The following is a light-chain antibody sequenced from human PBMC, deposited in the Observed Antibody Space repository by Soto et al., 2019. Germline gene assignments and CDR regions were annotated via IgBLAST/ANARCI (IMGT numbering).Light chain of an antibody. Sequence: QSALTQPASVSGSPGQSITISCTGTSSDVGGYDYVSWYQLHPGKAPKLMVFEVNNRPSGVSYRFSGSKSGNTASLTISGRRAEDEADYFCSSYSISTAYLFGTGTKLTVL. CDR1: SSDVGGYDY. CDR2: EVN. CDR3: SSYSISTAYL. V-gene: IGLV2-14*01. J-gene: IGLJ1*01.